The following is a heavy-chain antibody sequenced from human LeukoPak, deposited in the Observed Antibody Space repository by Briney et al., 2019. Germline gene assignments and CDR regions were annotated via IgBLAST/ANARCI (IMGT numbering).Heavy chain of an antibody. CDR1: GFTFSNYA. V-gene: IGHV3-23*01. CDR3: AKDQGSGHGAYTWGTFDF. J-gene: IGHJ4*01. D-gene: IGHD4/OR15-4a*01. CDR2: INGRGDST. Sequence: GESLRLSCTTSGFTFSNYAMSWVRQAPGKGLEWVSGINGRGDSTVYADAVKGRSTISRDNFKSTLYLQMNSLRVEDTAGYYCAKDQGSGHGAYTWGTFDFWGLETLVTVSS.